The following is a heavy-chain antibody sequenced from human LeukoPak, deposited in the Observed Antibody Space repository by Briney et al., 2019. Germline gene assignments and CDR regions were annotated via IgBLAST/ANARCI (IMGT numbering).Heavy chain of an antibody. CDR1: GFTFSSYG. D-gene: IGHD5-18*01. J-gene: IGHJ6*02. CDR2: ISSSSSYI. CDR3: AREMVSSPFSYYYGMDV. V-gene: IGHV3-21*01. Sequence: GGSLRLSCAASGFTFSSYGIHWVRQAPGKGLEWVSSISSSSSYIYYADSVKGRFTISRDNAKNSLYLQMNSLRAEDTAVYYCAREMVSSPFSYYYGMDVWGQGTTVTVSS.